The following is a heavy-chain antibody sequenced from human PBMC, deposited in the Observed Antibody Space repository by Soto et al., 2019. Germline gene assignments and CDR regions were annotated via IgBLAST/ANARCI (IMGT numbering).Heavy chain of an antibody. CDR3: ARVDCSGGSCYSGASYYFYGMDV. CDR2: ISYDGSNK. Sequence: QVQLVESGGGVVQPGRSLRLSCAASGFTFSSYAMHWVRQAPGKGLEWVAVISYDGSNKYYADSVKGRFTISRDNSKNTLYLQMNSLRAEDTAVYYWARVDCSGGSCYSGASYYFYGMDVWGQGTTVTVSS. V-gene: IGHV3-30*14. CDR1: GFTFSSYA. D-gene: IGHD2-15*01. J-gene: IGHJ6*02.